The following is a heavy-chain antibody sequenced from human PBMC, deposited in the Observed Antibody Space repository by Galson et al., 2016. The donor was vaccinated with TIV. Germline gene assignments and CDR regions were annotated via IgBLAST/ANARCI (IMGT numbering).Heavy chain of an antibody. J-gene: IGHJ4*02. CDR3: ARDPTGGSYHFDY. D-gene: IGHD7-27*01. CDR2: ISNDGSDK. V-gene: IGHV3-30*04. CDR1: GFTFSSYA. Sequence: SLRLSCAASGFTFSSYALHWVRQAPGKALEWVGGISNDGSDKYYGDSVKGRFTISRYKSKNTLSLQLGSLRNEDTAVYYCARDPTGGSYHFDYWGQGALVIVS.